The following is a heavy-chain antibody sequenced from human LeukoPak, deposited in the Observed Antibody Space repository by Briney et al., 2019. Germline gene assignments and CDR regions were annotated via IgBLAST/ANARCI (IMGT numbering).Heavy chain of an antibody. CDR2: ISAYNGNT. CDR3: ARDKNLLEQDYYGMDV. D-gene: IGHD3-3*01. CDR1: GYTFTSYG. J-gene: IGHJ6*02. V-gene: IGHV1-18*01. Sequence: GASVKVSCKASGYTFTSYGISWVRQAPGQGLEWMGWISAYNGNTNYAQKLQGRVTMTTDTSTSTAYMELRSLRSDDTAVYYCARDKNLLEQDYYGMDVWGQGTTVTVSS.